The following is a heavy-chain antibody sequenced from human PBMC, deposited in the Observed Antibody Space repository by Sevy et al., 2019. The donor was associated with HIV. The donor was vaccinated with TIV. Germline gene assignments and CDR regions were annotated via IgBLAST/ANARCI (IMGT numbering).Heavy chain of an antibody. CDR1: GFTFSNYG. CDR3: TKDRDIVASPSDY. Sequence: GGSLRLSCAASGFTFSNYGMTWVRQAPGKGLEWVSVISGGGGSTDYADSVKGRFTISRDNSKNTLYLQLNSLRADDTVVYYCTKDRDIVASPSDYWGQGTLVTVSS. J-gene: IGHJ4*02. V-gene: IGHV3-23*01. D-gene: IGHD5-12*01. CDR2: ISGGGGST.